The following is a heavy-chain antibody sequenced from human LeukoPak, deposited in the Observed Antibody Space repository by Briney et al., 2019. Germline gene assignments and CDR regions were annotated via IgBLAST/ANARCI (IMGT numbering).Heavy chain of an antibody. CDR3: ARDPPYSNSSAYDY. CDR2: ISSSSSYI. Sequence: KAGGSLRLSCAASGFTFSSYSMSWVSQAPGKGLEWVSSISSSSSYINYADSVKGRFTISRHNPKNSLSLPMNSLSAEDTAVYYCARDPPYSNSSAYDYWGQGTLVTVSS. CDR1: GFTFSSYS. D-gene: IGHD6-6*01. V-gene: IGHV3-21*01. J-gene: IGHJ4*02.